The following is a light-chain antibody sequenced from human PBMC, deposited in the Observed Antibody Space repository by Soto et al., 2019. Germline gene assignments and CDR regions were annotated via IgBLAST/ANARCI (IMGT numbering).Light chain of an antibody. J-gene: IGKJ1*01. V-gene: IGKV1-5*03. CDR3: QHYNSYSEA. CDR1: QTISSW. CDR2: KAS. Sequence: DIQMTQSPSTLSGSVGDRVTITCRASQTISSWLAWYQQKPGKAPKLLIYKASTLKSGVPSRFSGSGSGTEFPLTISSLQPDDFATYYRQHYNSYSEAFGQGTKVERK.